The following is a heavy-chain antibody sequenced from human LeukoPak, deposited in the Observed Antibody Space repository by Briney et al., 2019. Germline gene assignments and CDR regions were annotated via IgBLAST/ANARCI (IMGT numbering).Heavy chain of an antibody. CDR2: MNPNSGNT. CDR3: ARDRDGSGDYYFDY. Sequence: GASVKVSCKASGYTFTSYDINWVRQATGQGLEWMGWMNPNSGNTGYAQKFQGRVTMTRNTSISTAYMELSSLRSEDTAVYYCARDRDGSGDYYFDYWGQGTLVTVSS. V-gene: IGHV1-8*01. CDR1: GYTFTSYD. J-gene: IGHJ4*02. D-gene: IGHD3-10*01.